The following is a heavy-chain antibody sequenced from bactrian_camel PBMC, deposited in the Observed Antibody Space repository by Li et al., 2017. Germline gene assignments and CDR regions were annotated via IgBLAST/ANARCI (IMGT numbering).Heavy chain of an antibody. CDR1: GFTFSSYG. D-gene: IGHD7*01. Sequence: VQLVESGGDSVQSGGSLRLSCAASGFTFSSYGMSWVRQAPGKGLEWVSRITFDGVSTLYADSVKGRFTISKDNAKNTVYLQMNNLKPEDTAVYFCVADQKYWGQGTQVTVS. CDR3: VADQKY. J-gene: IGHJ4*01. V-gene: IGHV3S40*01. CDR2: ITFDGVST.